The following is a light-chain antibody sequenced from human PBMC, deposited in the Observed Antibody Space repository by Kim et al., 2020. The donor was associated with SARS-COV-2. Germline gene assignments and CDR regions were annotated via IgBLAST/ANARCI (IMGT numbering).Light chain of an antibody. J-gene: IGKJ2*01. CDR1: QSLLHSNGYNY. V-gene: IGKV2-28*01. CDR3: MQALQTPYT. CDR2: LGS. Sequence: DIVMTQSPISLPVTPGEPASISCRSSQSLLHSNGYNYLNWYLQKPGQSPQLLIYLGSNRASGVPDRFSGSGSGTDFTLKINRVEADDVGVYFCMQALQTPYTFGQGTKLEI.